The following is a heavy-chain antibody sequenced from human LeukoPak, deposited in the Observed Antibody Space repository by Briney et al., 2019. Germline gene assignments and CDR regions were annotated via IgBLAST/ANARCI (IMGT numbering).Heavy chain of an antibody. CDR2: TYYRSKWYN. CDR1: GDSVSSTSDA. Sequence: SQTLSLTCAISGDSVSSTSDAWNWIRQSPSRGLEWLGRTYYRSKWYNEYAASVKGRITINPDTSKNQFSLQLNSVTAEDSAVYYCARSVAGTVDYWGQGTLVTVSS. D-gene: IGHD6-13*01. V-gene: IGHV6-1*01. CDR3: ARSVAGTVDY. J-gene: IGHJ4*02.